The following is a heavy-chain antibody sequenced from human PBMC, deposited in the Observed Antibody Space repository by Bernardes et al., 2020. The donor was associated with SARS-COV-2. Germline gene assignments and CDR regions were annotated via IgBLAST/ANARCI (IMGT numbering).Heavy chain of an antibody. CDR2: ISYEGSEK. D-gene: IGHD2-2*01. CDR3: AKGYVPGYTRPYFFDL. Sequence: GGSLRLSCAGSGFSFDSYGMHWVRQTPGQGLEWVAVISYEGSEKHYGDSVQGRFSISRDNSKQTMYLQMTNLKTEDTGVYYCAKGYVPGYTRPYFFDLWGQGTLVTVTS. J-gene: IGHJ4*02. CDR1: GFSFDSYG. V-gene: IGHV3-30*18.